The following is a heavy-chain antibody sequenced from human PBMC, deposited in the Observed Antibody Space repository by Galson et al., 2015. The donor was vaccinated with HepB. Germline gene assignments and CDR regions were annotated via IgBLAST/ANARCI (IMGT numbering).Heavy chain of an antibody. Sequence: SLRLSCAAFGFAFSSYGKHWGRQAPGKGLEWVAFIRYDGSNKYYADSVKGRFTISRDNSKNTLYLQMNSLRAEDTAVYYCAKDGRYYGSGSFLDYWGQGTLVTVSS. V-gene: IGHV3-30*02. CDR2: IRYDGSNK. CDR3: AKDGRYYGSGSFLDY. D-gene: IGHD3-10*01. CDR1: GFAFSSYG. J-gene: IGHJ4*02.